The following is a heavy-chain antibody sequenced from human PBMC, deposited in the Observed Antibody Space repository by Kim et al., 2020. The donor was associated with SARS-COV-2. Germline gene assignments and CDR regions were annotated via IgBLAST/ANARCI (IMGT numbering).Heavy chain of an antibody. CDR3: ARGLVITMRFDY. CDR2: ISWDGGST. CDR1: GFTFDDYT. J-gene: IGHJ4*02. V-gene: IGHV3-43*01. D-gene: IGHD3-9*01. Sequence: GGSLRLSCAASGFTFDDYTMHWVRQAPGKGLECVSLISWDGGSTYYADSVKGRFTISRDNSKNSLYLQMNSLRTEDTALYYCARGLVITMRFDYWGQGTLVTVSS.